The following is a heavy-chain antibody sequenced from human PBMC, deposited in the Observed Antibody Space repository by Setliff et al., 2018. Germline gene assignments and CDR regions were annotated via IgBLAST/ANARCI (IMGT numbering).Heavy chain of an antibody. CDR3: ARHDARGYYYYMDV. J-gene: IGHJ6*03. V-gene: IGHV4-39*01. CDR2: IYYSGTT. D-gene: IGHD3-10*01. Sequence: SETLSLTCTVSGGSISSSDFYWGWIRQPPGKGLEWIGSIYYSGTTYYNPSLKSPVTISIDTSKNQFSLKLSSVTAADTAIYYCARHDARGYYYYMDVWGEGTTVTGLL. CDR1: GGSISSSDFY.